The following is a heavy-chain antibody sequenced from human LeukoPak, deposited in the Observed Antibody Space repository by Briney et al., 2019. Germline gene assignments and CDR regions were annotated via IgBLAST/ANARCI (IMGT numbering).Heavy chain of an antibody. J-gene: IGHJ5*02. CDR2: IYTSGST. D-gene: IGHD4-23*01. CDR3: ARAYDYGGSNWFDP. Sequence: SETLSLTCTVSGGSISTYYWSWIRQPAGKGLEWIGRIYTSGSTNYNPSLKSRVTMSVDTSKDQFSLNLNSVTAADTAVYYCARAYDYGGSNWFDPWGQGTLVTVSS. V-gene: IGHV4-4*07. CDR1: GGSISTYY.